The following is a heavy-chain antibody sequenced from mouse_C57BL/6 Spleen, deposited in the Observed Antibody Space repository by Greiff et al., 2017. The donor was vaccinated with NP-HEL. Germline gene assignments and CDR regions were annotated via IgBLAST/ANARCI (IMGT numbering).Heavy chain of an antibody. CDR1: GYSITSGYD. CDR3: ARENYDSSGFAY. J-gene: IGHJ3*01. CDR2: ISYSGST. D-gene: IGHD2-4*01. V-gene: IGHV3-1*01. Sequence: VQLKESGPGMVKPSQSLSLTCTVTGYSITSGYDWHWIRHFPGNKLEWMGYISYSGSTNYNPSLKSRISITHDTSKNHFFLKLNSVTTEDTATYYCARENYDSSGFAYWGQGTLVTVSA.